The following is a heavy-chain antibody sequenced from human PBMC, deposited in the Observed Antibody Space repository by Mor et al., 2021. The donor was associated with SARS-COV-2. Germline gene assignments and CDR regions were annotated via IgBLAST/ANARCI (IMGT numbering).Heavy chain of an antibody. Sequence: GTANYAQKFQGRVTITADESTSTAYMELSSLRSEDTAVYYCAAGVVVPAAEFGWGQGTLVTVSS. CDR3: AAGVVVPAAEFG. CDR2: GTA. D-gene: IGHD2-2*01. J-gene: IGHJ4*02. V-gene: IGHV1-69*01.